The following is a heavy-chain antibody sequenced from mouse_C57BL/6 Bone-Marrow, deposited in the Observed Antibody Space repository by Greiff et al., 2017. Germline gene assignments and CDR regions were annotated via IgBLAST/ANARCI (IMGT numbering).Heavy chain of an antibody. CDR1: GYTFTDYY. CDR2: INPYNGGT. D-gene: IGHD1-1*01. V-gene: IGHV1-19*01. Sequence: EVQLQQSGPVLVKPGASVKMSCKASGYTFTDYYMNWVKQSHGKSLEWIGVINPYNGGTSYNQKFKGKATLTVDKSSSTAYMELNSLTSEDSAVXYCAKGITTVVAAMDYWGQGTSVTVSS. J-gene: IGHJ4*01. CDR3: AKGITTVVAAMDY.